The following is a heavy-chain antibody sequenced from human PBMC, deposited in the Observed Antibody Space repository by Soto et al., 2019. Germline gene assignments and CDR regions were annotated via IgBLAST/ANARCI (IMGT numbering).Heavy chain of an antibody. J-gene: IGHJ6*02. D-gene: IGHD4-4*01. CDR1: GFTFSSYG. V-gene: IGHV3-33*01. Sequence: GGSLRLSCAASGFTFSSYGMHWVRQAPGKGLEWVAVIWYDGSNKYYADSVKGRFTISRDNSKNTLYLQMNSLRAEDAAVYYCARDSSNYSSYYYGMDVWGQGTTVTVSS. CDR2: IWYDGSNK. CDR3: ARDSSNYSSYYYGMDV.